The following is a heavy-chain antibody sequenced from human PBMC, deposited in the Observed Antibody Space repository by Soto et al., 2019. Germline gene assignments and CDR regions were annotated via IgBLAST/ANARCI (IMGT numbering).Heavy chain of an antibody. CDR3: ARDHCGGDCYDAFDI. D-gene: IGHD2-21*02. CDR2: IYSGGST. V-gene: IGHV3-66*01. J-gene: IGHJ3*02. CDR1: GFTVSSNY. Sequence: GSLRLSCAASGFTVSSNYMSWVRQAPGKGLEWVSVIYSGGSTYYADSVKGRFTISRDNSKNTLYLQMNSLRAEDTAVYYCARDHCGGDCYDAFDIWGQGTMVTVSS.